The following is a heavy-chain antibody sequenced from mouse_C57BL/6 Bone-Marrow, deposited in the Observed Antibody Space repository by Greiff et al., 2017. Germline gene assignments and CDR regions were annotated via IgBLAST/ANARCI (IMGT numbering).Heavy chain of an antibody. V-gene: IGHV14-2*01. CDR1: GFNITDYY. Sequence: EVQLQQSGAELVKPGASVKLSCTASGFNITDYYMHWVKQRTEQGLEWIGRIDPEGGETKYAPKFQGKATITADTSSNTAYLELSSLTSEETAVYYCARPYYYGSSYWYCDVWGTGTTVTVSS. D-gene: IGHD1-1*01. J-gene: IGHJ1*03. CDR2: IDPEGGET. CDR3: ARPYYYGSSYWYCDV.